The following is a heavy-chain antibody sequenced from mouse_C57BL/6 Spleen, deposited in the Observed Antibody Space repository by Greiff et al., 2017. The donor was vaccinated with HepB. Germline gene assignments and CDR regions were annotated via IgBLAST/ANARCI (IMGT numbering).Heavy chain of an antibody. CDR1: GYTFTGYW. J-gene: IGHJ4*01. V-gene: IGHV1-9*01. D-gene: IGHD1-1*01. CDR3: ARLGYYGSSFYYYAMDY. CDR2: ILPGSGST. Sequence: QVQLKESGAELMKPGASVKLSCKATGYTFTGYWIEWVKQRPGHGLEWIGEILPGSGSTNYNEKFKGKATFTADTSSNTAYMQLSSLTTEDSAIYYCARLGYYGSSFYYYAMDYWGQGTSVTVSS.